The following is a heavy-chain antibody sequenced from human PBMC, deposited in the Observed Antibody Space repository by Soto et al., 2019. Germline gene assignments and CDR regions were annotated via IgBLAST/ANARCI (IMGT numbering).Heavy chain of an antibody. V-gene: IGHV3-30*02. J-gene: IGHJ4*02. CDR1: GFTFSGYG. D-gene: IGHD1-26*01. Sequence: TGGSLRLSCAASGFTFSGYGMHWVRQAPGKGLEWVAITRHDGSNTYYADSVRGRSTISRDNSKKTLYLQMDSLRAEDTAVYYCARDGVGATTFFGYFDYWGQGTLVTVSS. CDR2: TRHDGSNT. CDR3: ARDGVGATTFFGYFDY.